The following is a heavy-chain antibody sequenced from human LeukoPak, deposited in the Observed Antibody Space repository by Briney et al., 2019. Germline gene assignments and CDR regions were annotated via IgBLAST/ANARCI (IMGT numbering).Heavy chain of an antibody. V-gene: IGHV3-23*01. J-gene: IGHJ4*02. D-gene: IGHD3-9*01. CDR3: AKGIDWFTD. CDR1: GFMFSSYA. CDR2: ISASGGDT. Sequence: AGGSLRLSCAASGFMFSSYAMSWVRQAPGKGLEWVSAISASGGDTYYADSVRGRFTISRDNSKNTLNLQMSSLRAEDTALYYCAKGIDWFTDWGQGTLVTVSS.